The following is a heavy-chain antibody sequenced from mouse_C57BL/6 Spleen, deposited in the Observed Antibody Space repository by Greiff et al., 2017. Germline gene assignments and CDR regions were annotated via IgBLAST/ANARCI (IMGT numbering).Heavy chain of an antibody. CDR1: GYAFANYL. J-gene: IGHJ4*01. V-gene: IGHV1-54*01. CDR3: ARDPYYGSSYGYAMDY. D-gene: IGHD1-1*01. CDR2: INPGSGGT. Sequence: QVQLKESGAELVRPGTSVRLSCTASGYAFANYLIEWVKQWPGQGLEWIGVINPGSGGTNYNEKFKSKATLTADKSSSTAYIQLSSLTSEDSAVYFCARDPYYGSSYGYAMDYWGQGTSVTVSS.